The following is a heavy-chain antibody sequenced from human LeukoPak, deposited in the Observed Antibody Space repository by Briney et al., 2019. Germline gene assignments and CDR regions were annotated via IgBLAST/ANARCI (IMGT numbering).Heavy chain of an antibody. D-gene: IGHD3-22*01. CDR1: GFTLDDYG. V-gene: IGHV3-20*04. CDR3: ARWGDSSGYLDY. J-gene: IGHJ4*02. Sequence: GGSLRLSCVASGFTLDDYGMSWVRQAAGKGLGWVSGIIWNGGSTGYADSLKGRFTISRDNAKNSLYLQMNSLRAEDTALYYCARWGDSSGYLDYWGQGTLVTVSS. CDR2: IIWNGGST.